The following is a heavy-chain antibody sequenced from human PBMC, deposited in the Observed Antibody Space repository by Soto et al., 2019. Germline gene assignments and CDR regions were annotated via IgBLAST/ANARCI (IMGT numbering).Heavy chain of an antibody. CDR2: ISSSGSTI. Sequence: GGSLRLSCAASGFTFSDYYMSWIRQAPGKGLEWVSYISSSGSTIYYADSVKGRFTISRDNAKNSLYLQMNSLRAEDTAVYYCARATLPYDFWSGYTTFDYWGQGTLVTVSS. J-gene: IGHJ4*02. D-gene: IGHD3-3*01. CDR3: ARATLPYDFWSGYTTFDY. V-gene: IGHV3-11*01. CDR1: GFTFSDYY.